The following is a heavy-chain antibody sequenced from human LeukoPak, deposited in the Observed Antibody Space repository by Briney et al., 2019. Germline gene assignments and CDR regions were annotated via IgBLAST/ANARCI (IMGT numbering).Heavy chain of an antibody. CDR2: ISSSSSYI. J-gene: IGHJ3*02. V-gene: IGHV3-21*01. Sequence: GGSLRLSCAASGFTFSSYSMNWVRQAPGKGLEWVSSISSSSSYIYYADSVKGRFTISRDNAKNSLYLQMNSLRAEDTAVYYCARDSQELLGAFDIWGQGTMDTVSS. CDR1: GFTFSSYS. D-gene: IGHD1-26*01. CDR3: ARDSQELLGAFDI.